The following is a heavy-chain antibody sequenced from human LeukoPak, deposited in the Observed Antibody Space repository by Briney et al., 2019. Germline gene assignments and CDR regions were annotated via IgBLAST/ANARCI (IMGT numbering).Heavy chain of an antibody. D-gene: IGHD2-21*02. V-gene: IGHV3-48*01. CDR3: AKVAGVVVTAMFDY. Sequence: GGSLRLSCAASGFTFSSYSMLWVRQAPGKGLEWVSYISSSSSTIYYADSVKGRFTISRDNAKNSLYLQMNSLRAEDTAVYYCAKVAGVVVTAMFDYWGQGTLVTVSS. CDR1: GFTFSSYS. CDR2: ISSSSSTI. J-gene: IGHJ4*02.